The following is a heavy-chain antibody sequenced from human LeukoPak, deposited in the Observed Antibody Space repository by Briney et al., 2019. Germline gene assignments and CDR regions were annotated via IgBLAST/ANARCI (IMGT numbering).Heavy chain of an antibody. CDR2: INWNGGRT. J-gene: IGHJ5*02. CDR1: GFTFSSYS. D-gene: IGHD6-13*01. V-gene: IGHV3-20*04. CDR3: ARDPLIAAGGVNWFDP. Sequence: PGGSLRLSCAASGFTFSSYSMNWVRQAPGKGLEWVSGINWNGGRTGYADSVKGRFTISRDNAKNSLYLQMSSLGAEDTAFYYCARDPLIAAGGVNWFDPWGQGTPVTVSP.